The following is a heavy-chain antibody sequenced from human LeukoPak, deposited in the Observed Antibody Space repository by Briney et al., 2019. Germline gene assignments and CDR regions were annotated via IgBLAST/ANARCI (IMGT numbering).Heavy chain of an antibody. Sequence: PGGSLRLSCAASGFNFSNYAMSWVRQAPGKGLEWVSGISGSGGSIYYADSVKGRFIISRDNSKNTLYLQMNSLRTEGTAVYYCAKSISYGDSTFDYWGQGTLVTVSS. V-gene: IGHV3-23*01. CDR3: AKSISYGDSTFDY. CDR2: ISGSGGSI. D-gene: IGHD4-17*01. CDR1: GFNFSNYA. J-gene: IGHJ4*02.